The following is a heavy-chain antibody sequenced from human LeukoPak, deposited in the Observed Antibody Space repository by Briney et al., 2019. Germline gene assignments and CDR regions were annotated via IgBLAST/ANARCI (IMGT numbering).Heavy chain of an antibody. Sequence: GGSLRLSCTASAFALNSYAISCVRQAPGKGLGWVSGIGVSGGSTYYAASVKGRFTISRNNSKNTLYLQMSSLRAEDTAVYFCAKDRWGGSSWTPFDYWGQGTLVTVSS. J-gene: IGHJ4*02. CDR1: AFALNSYA. D-gene: IGHD6-13*01. CDR3: AKDRWGGSSWTPFDY. CDR2: IGVSGGST. V-gene: IGHV3-23*01.